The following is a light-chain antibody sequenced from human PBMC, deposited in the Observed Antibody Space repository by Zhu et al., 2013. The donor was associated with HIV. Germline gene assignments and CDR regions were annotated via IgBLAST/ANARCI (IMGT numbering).Light chain of an antibody. Sequence: DIQVTQFPSSLSASVGDRVTITCRTSQSIRNYVNWYQQKPGRAPKLLIYAASSVQSGVPSRFSGSGSVTDFTLTISRLQPEDFATYYCQQSYSTPSTFGQGTQVEIK. V-gene: IGKV1-39*01. J-gene: IGKJ5*01. CDR2: AAS. CDR1: QSIRNY. CDR3: QQSYSTPST.